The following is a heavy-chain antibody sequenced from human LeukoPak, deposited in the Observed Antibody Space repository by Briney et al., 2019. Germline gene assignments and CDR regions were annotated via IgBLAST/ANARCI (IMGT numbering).Heavy chain of an antibody. J-gene: IGHJ4*02. CDR2: IYYSGST. D-gene: IGHD6-13*01. CDR1: GGSISSISYY. Sequence: SETLSLTCTVSGGSISSISYYWGWIRQPPGKGLEWIGYIYYSGSTNYNPSLKSRVTISVDTSKNQFSLELSSVTAADTAVYYCARAPAGTVEYWGQGTLVTVSS. CDR3: ARAPAGTVEY. V-gene: IGHV4-61*05.